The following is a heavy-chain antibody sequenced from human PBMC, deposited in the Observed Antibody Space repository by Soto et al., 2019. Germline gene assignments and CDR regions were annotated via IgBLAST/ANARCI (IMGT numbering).Heavy chain of an antibody. CDR3: AREGYCSSTSCYDY. D-gene: IGHD2-2*01. V-gene: IGHV3-74*01. Sequence: GGSLRLSCAASGFTLSSYWMHWVRQAPGKGLVWVSRINSDGSSTSYADSVKGRFTISRDNAKNTLYLQMNSLRAEDTAVYYCAREGYCSSTSCYDYWGQGTLVTVSS. CDR1: GFTLSSYW. J-gene: IGHJ4*02. CDR2: INSDGSST.